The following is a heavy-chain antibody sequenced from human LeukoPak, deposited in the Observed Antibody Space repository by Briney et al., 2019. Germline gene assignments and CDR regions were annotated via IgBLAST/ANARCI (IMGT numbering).Heavy chain of an antibody. CDR2: INPSGGST. CDR3: ARDSYRFTSFDY. D-gene: IGHD1-14*01. Sequence: ASVKVSCKASGYTFTSYYMHWVRQAPGQGLEWIGIINPSGGSTSYAQKFQGRVTMTRDTSTSTVYMELSSLRSEDTAVYYCARDSYRFTSFDYWGQGTLVTVSS. J-gene: IGHJ4*02. CDR1: GYTFTSYY. V-gene: IGHV1-46*01.